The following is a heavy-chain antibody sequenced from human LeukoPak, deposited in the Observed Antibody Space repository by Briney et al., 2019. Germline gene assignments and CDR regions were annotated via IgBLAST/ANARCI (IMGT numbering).Heavy chain of an antibody. D-gene: IGHD5-24*01. CDR1: DGSFSGYY. CDR2: INHSGST. J-gene: IGHJ5*02. CDR3: ARGDGVGYGDP. Sequence: SETLSLTCAVYDGSFSGYYWSWIRQPPGKGLEWIGEINHSGSTNYNPSLKSRVTISLDTSKSQFSLKVRYVTAADTAVYYCARGDGVGYGDPWGQGILVTVSS. V-gene: IGHV4-34*01.